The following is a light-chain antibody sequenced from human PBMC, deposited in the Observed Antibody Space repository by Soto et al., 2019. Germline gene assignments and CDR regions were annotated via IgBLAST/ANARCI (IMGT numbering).Light chain of an antibody. J-gene: IGKJ1*01. CDR2: GAS. Sequence: EIVLTQSPATVSLSPGERATLSCRASQSVTSNLAWYQQKPGQAPRLLIYGASTRATGIPARFSGSGSGTEFTLTISSLQSEDFAVYYCQQYNTWSTFGQGTKVDIK. CDR1: QSVTSN. V-gene: IGKV3-15*01. CDR3: QQYNTWST.